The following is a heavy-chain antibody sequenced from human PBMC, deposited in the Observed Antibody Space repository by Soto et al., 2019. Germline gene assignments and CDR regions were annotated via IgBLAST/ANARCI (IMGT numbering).Heavy chain of an antibody. J-gene: IGHJ4*02. CDR3: ARWRTHEKGDHDY. CDR2: INHSGST. V-gene: IGHV4-34*01. D-gene: IGHD2-21*02. Sequence: SETLSLTCAVYGGSFSGYYWSWIRQPPGKGLEWIGEINHSGSTNYNPSLKSRVTISIDTSKNEFSLKINSVTAADTAVYYCARWRTHEKGDHDYWGQGTLVTVSS. CDR1: GGSFSGYY.